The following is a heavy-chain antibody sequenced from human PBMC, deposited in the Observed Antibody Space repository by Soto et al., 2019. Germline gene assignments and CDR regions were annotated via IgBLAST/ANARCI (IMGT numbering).Heavy chain of an antibody. Sequence: SETLSLTCTVSGGSISSGGYYWSWIRQHPGKGLEWIGYIYYSGSTYYNPSLKSRVTISVDTSKNQFSLKLSSVTAADTAVYYCARGYYDFWSGSIQSLDYWGQGTLVTVSS. CDR2: IYYSGST. D-gene: IGHD3-3*01. CDR1: GGSISSGGYY. J-gene: IGHJ4*02. V-gene: IGHV4-31*03. CDR3: ARGYYDFWSGSIQSLDY.